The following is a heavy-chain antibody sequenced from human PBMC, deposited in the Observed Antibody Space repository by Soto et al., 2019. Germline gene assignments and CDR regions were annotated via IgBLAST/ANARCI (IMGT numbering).Heavy chain of an antibody. CDR2: INAGNGNT. Sequence: ASVKVSCKASGYTFTSYAMHWVRQAPGQRLEWMGWINAGNGNTKYSRKFQGRVTITRDTSASTAYMELSSLRSEDTAVYYCARVPRTLNGIAVDGISDYWGQGTLVTVYS. CDR3: ARVPRTLNGIAVDGISDY. D-gene: IGHD6-19*01. CDR1: GYTFTSYA. V-gene: IGHV1-3*01. J-gene: IGHJ4*02.